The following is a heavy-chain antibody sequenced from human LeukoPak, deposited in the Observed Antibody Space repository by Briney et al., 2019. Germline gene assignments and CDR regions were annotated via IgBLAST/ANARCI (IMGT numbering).Heavy chain of an antibody. J-gene: IGHJ4*02. D-gene: IGHD2-15*01. V-gene: IGHV3-30-3*01. CDR1: GFTLSSHA. CDR2: VSFGGNNK. CDR3: AKDPGRCSGGSCYGY. Sequence: GGSLRLSCAASGFTLSSHAMHWVRQAPGKGLEWVAVVSFGGNNKYYADSVKGRFTISRDNSKNTLYLQMNSLRAEDTAVYYCAKDPGRCSGGSCYGYWGQGTLVTVPS.